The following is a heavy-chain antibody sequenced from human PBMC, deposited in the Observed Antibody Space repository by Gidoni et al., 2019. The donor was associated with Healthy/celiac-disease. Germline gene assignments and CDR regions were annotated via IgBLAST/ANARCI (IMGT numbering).Heavy chain of an antibody. CDR1: GGSFSGYY. D-gene: IGHD3-22*01. V-gene: IGHV4-34*01. Sequence: QVQLQQWGAGLLKPSETLSLTCAVYGGSFSGYYWSWIRQPPGKGLEWIGEINHSGSTNYNPSLKSRVTISVDTSKNQFSLKLSSVTAADTAVYYCARGDDSSDYYYRHSQYFQHWGQGTLVTVSS. CDR2: INHSGST. CDR3: ARGDDSSDYYYRHSQYFQH. J-gene: IGHJ1*01.